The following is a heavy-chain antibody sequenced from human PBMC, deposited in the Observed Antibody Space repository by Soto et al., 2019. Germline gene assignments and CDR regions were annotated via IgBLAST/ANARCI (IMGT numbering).Heavy chain of an antibody. V-gene: IGHV1-2*04. Sequence: QVHLVQSGAVVKKPGASVKVSCKASGYVFTGYYIHWVRQAPGQGLEWMGWINPKSGGANIAQKFQGWVTLTRDTSISTTYMEVNRLTSNDTAVYYCVRDYYDGSASYGFEFWGQGTPVTVAS. J-gene: IGHJ3*01. CDR2: INPKSGGA. CDR1: GYVFTGYY. D-gene: IGHD3-22*01. CDR3: VRDYYDGSASYGFEF.